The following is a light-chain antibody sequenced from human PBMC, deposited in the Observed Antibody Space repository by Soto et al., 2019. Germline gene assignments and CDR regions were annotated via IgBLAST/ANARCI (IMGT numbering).Light chain of an antibody. Sequence: EMVMTQSAATLSVSQGERATLSCWASQSVSSNLAWYQQKPGQAPRLLIYGASTRATGIPARFSGSGSGTEFTLTISSLQSEDFAVYYCQPYNNWPPITFGQGARLEVK. J-gene: IGKJ5*01. CDR3: QPYNNWPPIT. CDR2: GAS. CDR1: QSVSSN. V-gene: IGKV3-15*01.